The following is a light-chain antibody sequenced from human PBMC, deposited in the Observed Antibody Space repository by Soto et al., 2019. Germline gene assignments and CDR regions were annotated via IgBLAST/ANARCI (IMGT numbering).Light chain of an antibody. Sequence: EIVLTQSPGTLSLSPGERATLSCRASQSINSRYLAWYQQKPGQAPRLLIYGASSRATGIPDRFSGSGSETDFTLTISRLEPEDFAVYYCQQFGSSSGFTFGPGTKVDIK. J-gene: IGKJ3*01. V-gene: IGKV3-20*01. CDR3: QQFGSSSGFT. CDR1: QSINSRY. CDR2: GAS.